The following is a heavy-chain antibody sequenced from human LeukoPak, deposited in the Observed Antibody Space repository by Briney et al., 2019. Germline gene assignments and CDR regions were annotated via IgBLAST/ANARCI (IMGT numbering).Heavy chain of an antibody. CDR3: AGTGGYSYGYKYYFDY. CDR2: IKQDGSEK. CDR1: GFTFSSYW. V-gene: IGHV3-7*01. D-gene: IGHD5-18*01. Sequence: GGSLRLSCAASGFTFSSYWMSWVRQAPGKGLEWVANIKQDGSEKYYVDSVKGRFTISRDNAKNSLFLQMNSLRAEDTAVYYCAGTGGYSYGYKYYFDYWGQGTLVTVSS. J-gene: IGHJ4*02.